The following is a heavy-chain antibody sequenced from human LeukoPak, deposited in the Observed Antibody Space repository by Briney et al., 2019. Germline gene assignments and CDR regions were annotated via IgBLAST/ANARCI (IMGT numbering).Heavy chain of an antibody. Sequence: PGGSLRLSCEASGFTFSNYDMHWVRQAPGKGLEWVAVISYDGTNKYYADSVKGRFTISRDNSKNTLHLQMNSLRAEDTAVYYCAKDDRGNEAPFDYWGQGTLVTVSS. CDR2: ISYDGTNK. CDR1: GFTFSNYD. CDR3: AKDDRGNEAPFDY. V-gene: IGHV3-30*18. J-gene: IGHJ4*02.